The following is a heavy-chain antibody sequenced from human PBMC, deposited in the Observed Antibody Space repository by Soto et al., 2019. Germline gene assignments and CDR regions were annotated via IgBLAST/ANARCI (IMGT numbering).Heavy chain of an antibody. D-gene: IGHD5-12*01. CDR1: GGTFSSYA. CDR3: ARDRIVATGDAFDI. J-gene: IGHJ3*02. CDR2: IIPIFGTA. V-gene: IGHV1-69*13. Sequence: SVKVSCKASGGTFSSYAISWVRQAPGQGLEWMGGIIPIFGTANYAQKFQGRVTITADESASTAYMELSSLRSEDTAVYYCARDRIVATGDAFDIWGQGTMVTVSS.